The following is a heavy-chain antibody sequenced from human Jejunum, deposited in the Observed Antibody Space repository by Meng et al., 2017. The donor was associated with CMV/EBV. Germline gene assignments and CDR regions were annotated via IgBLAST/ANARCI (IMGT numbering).Heavy chain of an antibody. D-gene: IGHD3-22*01. Sequence: GPISSGDYYWSWIRQAPGKGLEWIGYISYSGSTYYNPSLKTRITISIDTSKAQFSLKMSSVTAADTAVYYCASYYYDASGHNWFDAWGRGILVTVSS. CDR3: ASYYYDASGHNWFDA. J-gene: IGHJ5*02. V-gene: IGHV4-30-4*08. CDR2: ISYSGST. CDR1: GPISSGDYY.